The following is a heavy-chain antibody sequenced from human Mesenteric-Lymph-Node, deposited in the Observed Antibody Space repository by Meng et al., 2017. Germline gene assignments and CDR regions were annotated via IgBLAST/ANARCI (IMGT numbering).Heavy chain of an antibody. V-gene: IGHV6-1*01. CDR3: ARCSGSYFGGVFDY. CDR1: GDSVSSNSAA. D-gene: IGHD1-26*01. CDR2: TYYRSKWYN. J-gene: IGHJ4*02. Sequence: QTRSLTGAISGDSVSSNSAAWNWIRQSPSRGLEWLGRTYYRSKWYNDYAVSVKSRITINPDTSKNQFSLQLNSVTPEDTAVYYCARCSGSYFGGVFDYWGQGTLVTVSS.